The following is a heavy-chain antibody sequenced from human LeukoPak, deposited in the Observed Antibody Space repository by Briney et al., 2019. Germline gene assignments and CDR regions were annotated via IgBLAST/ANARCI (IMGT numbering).Heavy chain of an antibody. CDR3: ARDLNWAFDY. Sequence: PGGSLRLSCVASGFTFSSYSMNWVRQAPGKGLEWVSSISSSSSYIYYADSVKGRFTISRDNAKNSLYLQMNNLRDDDTAVYYCARDLNWAFDYWGQGTLVTVSS. J-gene: IGHJ4*02. D-gene: IGHD1-1*01. V-gene: IGHV3-21*01. CDR1: GFTFSSYS. CDR2: ISSSSSYI.